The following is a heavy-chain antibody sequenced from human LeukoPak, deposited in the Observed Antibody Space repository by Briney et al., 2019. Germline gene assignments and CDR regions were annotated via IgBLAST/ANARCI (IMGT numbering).Heavy chain of an antibody. CDR1: GFSFSSYA. Sequence: TGGSLRLSCAASGFSFSSYAMNWVRQAPGKGLEWVSIIFGAGKNTTYYADSVKGRFTVSRDNSKNTLYLQMTNLRAEDAAVYYCAKAPVTTCSGAYCYPFDYWGQGTLVTVSS. D-gene: IGHD2-21*01. CDR3: AKAPVTTCSGAYCYPFDY. J-gene: IGHJ4*02. CDR2: IFGAGKNTT. V-gene: IGHV3-23*03.